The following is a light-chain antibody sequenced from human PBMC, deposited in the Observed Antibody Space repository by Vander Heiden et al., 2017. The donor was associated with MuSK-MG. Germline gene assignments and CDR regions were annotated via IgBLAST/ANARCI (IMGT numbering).Light chain of an antibody. CDR3: AAWDDSLSGLNWV. Sequence: PSASGTPGQRVTISCSGSSSNIGSNYVYWYQQLPGTAPKLLIYSNNQRPSGVPDRFSGSKSGTSASLAISGLRSEDEADDYCAAWDDSLSGLNWVFGGGTKLTVL. J-gene: IGLJ3*02. CDR2: SNN. CDR1: SSNIGSNY. V-gene: IGLV1-47*02.